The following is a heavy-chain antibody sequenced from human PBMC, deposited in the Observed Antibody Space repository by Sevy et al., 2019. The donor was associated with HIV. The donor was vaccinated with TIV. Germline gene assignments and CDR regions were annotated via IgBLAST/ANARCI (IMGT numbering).Heavy chain of an antibody. Sequence: GGSLRLSCAASGFTFSTYAMSWVRQTPGKGLQWVSVISASGGSTYYADSVQGRFTISRDNSKDTMYLQVNSLRAEDTAVDYCARRPDLGSVIRTGVMDVWGQGTTVTVSS. J-gene: IGHJ6*02. CDR1: GFTFSTYA. CDR2: ISASGGST. V-gene: IGHV3-23*01. CDR3: ARRPDLGSVIRTGVMDV. D-gene: IGHD3-10*01.